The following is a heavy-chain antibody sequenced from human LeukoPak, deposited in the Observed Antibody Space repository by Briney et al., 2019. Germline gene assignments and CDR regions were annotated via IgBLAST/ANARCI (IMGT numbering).Heavy chain of an antibody. V-gene: IGHV1-2*02. D-gene: IGHD6-6*01. CDR1: GYTFTGYY. Sequence: APVKVSCKASGYTFTGYYMHWVRQAPGQGLEWMGWINPNSGGTNYAQKFQGRVTMTRDTSISTAYMELSRLRSDDTAVYYCARPSSDFEYSSSSWGHWFDPWGQGTLVTVSS. CDR2: INPNSGGT. J-gene: IGHJ5*02. CDR3: ARPSSDFEYSSSSWGHWFDP.